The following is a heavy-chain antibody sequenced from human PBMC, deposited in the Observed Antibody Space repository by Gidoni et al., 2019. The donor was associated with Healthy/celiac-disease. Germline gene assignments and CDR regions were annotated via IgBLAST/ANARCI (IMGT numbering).Heavy chain of an antibody. J-gene: IGHJ6*02. Sequence: QVQLQESGPGLVKPSETLSLTCAVSGYSISSGYYWGWIRQPPGKGLEWIGSIYHSGSTYYNPSLKSRVTISVDTSKNQFSLKLSSVTAADTAVYYCARVLQWLGPNYYGMDVWGQGTTVTVSS. CDR1: GYSISSGYY. CDR3: ARVLQWLGPNYYGMDV. D-gene: IGHD6-19*01. V-gene: IGHV4-38-2*01. CDR2: IYHSGST.